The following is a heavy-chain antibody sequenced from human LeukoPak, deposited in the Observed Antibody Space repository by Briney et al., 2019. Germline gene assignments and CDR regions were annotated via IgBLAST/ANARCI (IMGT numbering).Heavy chain of an antibody. J-gene: IGHJ4*02. V-gene: IGHV1-2*02. CDR2: INPNSGGT. CDR3: ARSAGVRGIAVYYFDY. Sequence: ASVKVSCKASGYTFTGYYMHWVRQAPGQGLEWMGWINPNSGGTNYPQKFQGRVTLTRDTSISTAYMKLSRLTSDDTAVYSCARSAGVRGIAVYYFDYWGQGTPVTVSS. CDR1: GYTFTGYY. D-gene: IGHD3-10*01.